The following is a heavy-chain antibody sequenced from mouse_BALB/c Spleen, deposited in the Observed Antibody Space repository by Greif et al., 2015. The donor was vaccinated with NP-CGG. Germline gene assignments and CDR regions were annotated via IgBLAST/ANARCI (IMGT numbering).Heavy chain of an antibody. D-gene: IGHD2-4*01. CDR2: IDPANGNT. CDR1: GFNIKDTY. Sequence: EVKLEESGAELVKPGASVKLSCTASGFNIKDTYMHWVKQRPEQGLEWIGRIDPANGNTKYDPKFQGKATITADTSSNTAYLQLSSLTSEDTAVYYCARTINYAMDYWGQGTSVTVSS. V-gene: IGHV14-3*02. J-gene: IGHJ4*01. CDR3: ARTINYAMDY.